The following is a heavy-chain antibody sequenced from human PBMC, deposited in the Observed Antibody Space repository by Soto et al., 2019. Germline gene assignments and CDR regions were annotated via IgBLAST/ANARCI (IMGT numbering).Heavy chain of an antibody. CDR1: GGSIRDYF. D-gene: IGHD4-17*01. CDR3: ARVGGDDFGDSGGFDY. J-gene: IGHJ4*02. V-gene: IGHV4-59*01. CDR2: IYYSGRT. Sequence: SETLSLTCTVSGGSIRDYFWTWTRQPPGKGLEWIRYIYYSGRTNYNPSLKSRVSISVDTSKNHFSLQLRSVTAADTAVYYCARVGGDDFGDSGGFDYWGQGTLVTVSS.